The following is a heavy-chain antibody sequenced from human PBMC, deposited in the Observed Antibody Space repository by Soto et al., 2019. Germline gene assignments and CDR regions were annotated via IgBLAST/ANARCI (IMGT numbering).Heavy chain of an antibody. CDR3: AKGAEDYDFWSGYNQPLDY. J-gene: IGHJ4*02. V-gene: IGHV3-23*01. CDR2: ISGSGGST. Sequence: GGSLRLSCAASGFTFSSYAMSWVRQAPGKGLEWVSAISGSGGSTYYADSVKGRFTISRDNSKNTLYLQMNSLRAEDTAVYYCAKGAEDYDFWSGYNQPLDYWGQGTLVTVSS. CDR1: GFTFSSYA. D-gene: IGHD3-3*01.